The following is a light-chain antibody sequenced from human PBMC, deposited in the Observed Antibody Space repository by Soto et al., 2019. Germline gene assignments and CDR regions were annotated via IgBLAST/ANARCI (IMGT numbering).Light chain of an antibody. CDR1: QCVSSY. J-gene: IGKJ4*01. V-gene: IGKV3-11*01. CDR3: QQRSNWPLT. Sequence: EVVLTQSPATLSLSPGESATLSCRASQCVSSYLVWYQQKLGQAPRLLIYDASNRATGIPARFSGSGSGTDFTLTISSLEPEDFAVYFCQQRSNWPLTFGGGTKVEIK. CDR2: DAS.